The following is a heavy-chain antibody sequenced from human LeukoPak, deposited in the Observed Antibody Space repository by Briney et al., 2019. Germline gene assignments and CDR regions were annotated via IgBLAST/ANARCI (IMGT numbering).Heavy chain of an antibody. CDR1: GFTFSDYY. Sequence: GGSLRLSGAASGFTFSDYYMSWIRQAPGKGLEWVSYISSSSSYTNYADSVKGRFTISRDNAKKSLYLQMNSLRVEDTAVYYCAREARGSTRSFDYWGQGTLVTVSS. D-gene: IGHD2-2*01. J-gene: IGHJ4*02. CDR2: ISSSSSYT. V-gene: IGHV3-11*06. CDR3: AREARGSTRSFDY.